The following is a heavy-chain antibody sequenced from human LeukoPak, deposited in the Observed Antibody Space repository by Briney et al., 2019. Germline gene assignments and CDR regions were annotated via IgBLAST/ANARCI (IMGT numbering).Heavy chain of an antibody. CDR3: ATTLYYYDSSGSFDY. CDR2: FHPEDGET. Sequence: GASVKVSCKVSGYTLTELSMHWVRQAPGKGLEWMGGFHPEDGETIYAQKFQGRVTMTEDTSTDTAYMELSSLRSEDTAVYYCATTLYYYDSSGSFDYWGQGTLVTVSS. CDR1: GYTLTELS. V-gene: IGHV1-24*01. D-gene: IGHD3-22*01. J-gene: IGHJ4*02.